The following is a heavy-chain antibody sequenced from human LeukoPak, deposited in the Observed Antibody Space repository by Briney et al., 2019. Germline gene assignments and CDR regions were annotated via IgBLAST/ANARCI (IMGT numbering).Heavy chain of an antibody. J-gene: IGHJ6*03. CDR1: GGSISSYY. D-gene: IGHD1-26*01. CDR2: IYYSGST. V-gene: IGHV4-59*01. Sequence: SETLSLTCTVSGGSISSYYWSWIRQPPGKGLEWIGYIYYSGSTNYNPSLKSRVTISVDTSKNQFSLKLSSVTAADTAVYYCASIRYSGSSPSYYYYMDVWGKGTTVTVSS. CDR3: ASIRYSGSSPSYYYYMDV.